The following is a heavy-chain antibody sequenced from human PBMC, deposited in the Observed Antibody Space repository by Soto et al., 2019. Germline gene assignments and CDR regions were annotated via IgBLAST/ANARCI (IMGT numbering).Heavy chain of an antibody. D-gene: IGHD5-18*01. Sequence: GDSMKISCKGSGYSFTSYWIGWVRQMPGKGLEWMGIIYPGDSDTRYSPSFQGQVTISADKSISTAYLQWSSLKASDTAMYYCARLVDTARDASAFWGQGTMVTVSS. CDR1: GYSFTSYW. V-gene: IGHV5-51*01. J-gene: IGHJ3*01. CDR2: IYPGDSDT. CDR3: ARLVDTARDASAF.